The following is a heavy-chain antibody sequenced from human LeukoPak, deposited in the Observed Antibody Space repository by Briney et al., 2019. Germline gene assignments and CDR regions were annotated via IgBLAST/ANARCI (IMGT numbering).Heavy chain of an antibody. J-gene: IGHJ4*02. V-gene: IGHV3-33*01. CDR1: GFTFSSYG. Sequence: QPGGSLRLSCAASGFTFSSYGMHWVRQAPGKGLEWVAVIWYDGSNKYYADSVKGRFTISRDNSKNTLYLQMNSLGAEDTAVYYCARTETAMVSFDYWGQGTLVTVSS. CDR3: ARTETAMVSFDY. CDR2: IWYDGSNK. D-gene: IGHD5-18*01.